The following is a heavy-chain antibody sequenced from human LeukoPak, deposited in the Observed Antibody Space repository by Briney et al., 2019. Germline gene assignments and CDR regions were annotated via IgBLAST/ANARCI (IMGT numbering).Heavy chain of an antibody. V-gene: IGHV1-2*02. CDR2: INPNSGDT. Sequence: ASVKVSCKASGYTFTGYYIHWVRQAPGQGLEWMGWINPNSGDTNYAQKFQGRVTMTRDTSISTAYMELSRLKSDDTAVYYCARDDDLGYYFDYWGQGTLVTVSS. D-gene: IGHD3-16*01. J-gene: IGHJ4*02. CDR1: GYTFTGYY. CDR3: ARDDDLGYYFDY.